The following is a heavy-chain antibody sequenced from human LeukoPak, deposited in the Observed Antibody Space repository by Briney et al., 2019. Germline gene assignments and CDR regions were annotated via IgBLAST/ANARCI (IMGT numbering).Heavy chain of an antibody. D-gene: IGHD1-26*01. CDR2: ISSSSSYI. V-gene: IGHV3-21*01. CDR1: GFTFSSYS. J-gene: IGHJ4*02. Sequence: GGSLRLSCAASGFTFSSYSMNWVRQAPGKGLEWVSSISSSSSYIYYADSVKGRFTISRDNAKNSLYLQMNSLRAEDTAVYYCARDNLWEPKAVYWGQGTLVTVSS. CDR3: ARDNLWEPKAVY.